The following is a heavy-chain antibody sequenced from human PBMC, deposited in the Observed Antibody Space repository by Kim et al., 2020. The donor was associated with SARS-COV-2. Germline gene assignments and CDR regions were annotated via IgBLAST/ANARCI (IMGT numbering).Heavy chain of an antibody. V-gene: IGHV3-48*02. CDR3: VRDPDALDY. CDR2: TPK. J-gene: IGHJ4*02. Sequence: TPKYYADSVKGRFTISRDNAKNSLYLQMNSLRDEDMAVYYCVRDPDALDYWGQGTLVTVSS.